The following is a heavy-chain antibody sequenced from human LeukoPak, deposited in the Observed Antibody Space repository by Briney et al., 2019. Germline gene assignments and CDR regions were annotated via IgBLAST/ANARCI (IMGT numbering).Heavy chain of an antibody. Sequence: GRSLRLSCAASGFTFSSYGMHWVRQAPGKGLEWVAVISYDGSNKYYADSVKGRFTISRDSSKNTLYLQMNSLRAEDTAVYYCAKTIRAFVICSSTSCYAYDYWGQGTLVTVSS. J-gene: IGHJ4*02. V-gene: IGHV3-30*18. D-gene: IGHD2-2*01. CDR2: ISYDGSNK. CDR3: AKTIRAFVICSSTSCYAYDY. CDR1: GFTFSSYG.